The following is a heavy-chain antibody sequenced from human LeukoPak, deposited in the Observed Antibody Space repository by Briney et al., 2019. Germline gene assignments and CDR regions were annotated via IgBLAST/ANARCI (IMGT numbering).Heavy chain of an antibody. V-gene: IGHV4-34*01. J-gene: IGHJ4*02. Sequence: SETLPLTCAVYGGSFSGYYWSWIRQPPGKGLEWIGEINHSGSTNYNPSLKSRVTISVDTSKNQFSLKLSSVTAADTAVYYCARGLSSGWYLPPGPFDYWGQGTLVTVSS. D-gene: IGHD6-19*01. CDR1: GGSFSGYY. CDR2: INHSGST. CDR3: ARGLSSGWYLPPGPFDY.